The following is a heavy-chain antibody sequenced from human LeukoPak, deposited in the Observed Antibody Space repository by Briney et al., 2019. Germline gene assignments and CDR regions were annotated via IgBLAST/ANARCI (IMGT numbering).Heavy chain of an antibody. CDR3: ARDHRYAFDN. D-gene: IGHD5-12*01. CDR1: GFNFIDYS. CDR2: IGISSGNT. Sequence: GGSLRLSCAASGFNFIDYSMNWVRQAPGKGLEWISYIGISSGNTKYADSVKGRFTISRDKARNSLYLQMSSLRVEDTAMYYCARDHRYAFDNWGHGTLVTVSS. J-gene: IGHJ4*01. V-gene: IGHV3-48*01.